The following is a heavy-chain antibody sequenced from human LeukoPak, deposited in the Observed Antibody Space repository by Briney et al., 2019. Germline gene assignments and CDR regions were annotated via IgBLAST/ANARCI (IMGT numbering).Heavy chain of an antibody. J-gene: IGHJ4*02. Sequence: GGSLRLSXAASGFTLSSYAMSWVRQAPGKGLEWVSTIDVTTGGSYYADSVKGRFTISRDTFQNTLYLQLNSLRVDDTAVYYCAKVNYYQPYFWGQGTLVTVSS. D-gene: IGHD2-2*01. CDR2: IDVTTGGS. CDR1: GFTLSSYA. V-gene: IGHV3-23*01. CDR3: AKVNYYQPYF.